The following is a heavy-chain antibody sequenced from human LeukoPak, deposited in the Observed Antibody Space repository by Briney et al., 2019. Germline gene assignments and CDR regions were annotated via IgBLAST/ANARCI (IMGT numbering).Heavy chain of an antibody. J-gene: IGHJ4*02. CDR2: IYYSGST. Sequence: SEALSLTCTVSVGSISSSTYYWGGIRQPPGKGLEWIGSIYYSGSTYYNPSLKSRVTISVDTSKNQFSLNLSSVTAADTAVYYCARLHIAAADYFDYWGQGTLVTVSS. CDR1: VGSISSSTYY. V-gene: IGHV4-39*01. CDR3: ARLHIAAADYFDY. D-gene: IGHD6-13*01.